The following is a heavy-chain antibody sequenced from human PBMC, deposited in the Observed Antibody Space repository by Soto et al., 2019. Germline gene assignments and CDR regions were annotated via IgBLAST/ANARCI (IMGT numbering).Heavy chain of an antibody. CDR2: ISYDGSNK. J-gene: IGHJ4*02. CDR1: GFTFSSYG. V-gene: IGHV3-30*18. Sequence: QVQLVESGGGVVQPGRSLRLSCAASGFTFSSYGMHWVRQAPGKGLEWVAVISYDGSNKYYADSVKGRFPISRDNSKNTPYRQMSRLSAEVAAVYYCAKARRNVVVAAPFVYWGQGTLVTVSS. D-gene: IGHD2-15*01. CDR3: AKARRNVVVAAPFVY.